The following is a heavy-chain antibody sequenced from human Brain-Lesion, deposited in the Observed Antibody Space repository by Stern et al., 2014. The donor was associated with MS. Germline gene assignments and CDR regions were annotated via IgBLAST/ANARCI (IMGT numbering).Heavy chain of an antibody. J-gene: IGHJ6*02. Sequence: QVQLVESGPGLVKPSQTLSLSCTVSGGSISSGGYYWSWIRQPAGKGLEWIGRIFNSGSTSYNPSLKSRFPISIDTPKTQFSLRLTSMTAADTAVYYCARGRVVPGFQYYATDVWGQGTTVIVSS. CDR3: ARGRVVPGFQYYATDV. D-gene: IGHD2-2*01. CDR2: IFNSGST. V-gene: IGHV4-61*02. CDR1: GGSISSGGYY.